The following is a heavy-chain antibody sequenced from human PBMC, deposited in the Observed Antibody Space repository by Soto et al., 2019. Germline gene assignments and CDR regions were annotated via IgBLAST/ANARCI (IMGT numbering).Heavy chain of an antibody. CDR2: INYIGST. CDR3: ASVLLMGPTEYHS. Sequence: QVQLQESGPGLVKPSQTLSLTCTVSGGSISSGGYYWSWIRQHPGKGREWIGYINYIGSTYYHPTLKSPDTISVAPPRNQFSLKLTSLTAADTAVYYYASVLLMGPTEYHSWGQGTLVTVSS. V-gene: IGHV4-31*01. CDR1: GGSISSGGYY. J-gene: IGHJ4*02. D-gene: IGHD1-26*01.